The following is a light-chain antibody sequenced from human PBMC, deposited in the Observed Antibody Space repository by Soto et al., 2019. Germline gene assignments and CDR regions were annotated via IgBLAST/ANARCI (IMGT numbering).Light chain of an antibody. CDR1: QSISTY. CDR2: AAS. Sequence: DIQMTQSPSSLSASVGDRVTIICRASQSISTYLNWYQQKPGKAPKLLIYAASSLQSGVPSRFSGSGSGTDFILTIRSLQPEDFATYYCLQSYSTPLTFGGGTKVEIK. V-gene: IGKV1-39*01. J-gene: IGKJ4*01. CDR3: LQSYSTPLT.